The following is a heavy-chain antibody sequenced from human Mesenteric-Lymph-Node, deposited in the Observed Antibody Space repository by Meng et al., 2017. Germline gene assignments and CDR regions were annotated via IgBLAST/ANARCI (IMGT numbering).Heavy chain of an antibody. CDR2: IYSGGST. Sequence: GESLKISCAASGFTVSSNYMSWVRQAPGKGLEWVSVIYSGGSTYYADSVKGRFTISRHNSKNTLYLQMNSLRAEDTAVYYCASGGKAEYDYYGMDVWGQGTTVTVSS. CDR3: ASGGKAEYDYYGMDV. V-gene: IGHV3-53*04. D-gene: IGHD4-23*01. J-gene: IGHJ6*02. CDR1: GFTVSSNY.